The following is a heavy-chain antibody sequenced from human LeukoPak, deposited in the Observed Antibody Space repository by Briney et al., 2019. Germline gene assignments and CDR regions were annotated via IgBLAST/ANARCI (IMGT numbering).Heavy chain of an antibody. Sequence: GGSLTLSCAASGFNFRNYGMHWVRQAPGKGREWVAYTRDDGSKNRYGDSVKGRFTISRDNSKSTLYLQMNSLRGEDTAVYYCASGDCRGGRCSSGAYWGQGTLVTVSS. CDR2: TRDDGSKN. V-gene: IGHV3-30*02. CDR1: GFNFRNYG. D-gene: IGHD2-15*01. J-gene: IGHJ4*02. CDR3: ASGDCRGGRCSSGAY.